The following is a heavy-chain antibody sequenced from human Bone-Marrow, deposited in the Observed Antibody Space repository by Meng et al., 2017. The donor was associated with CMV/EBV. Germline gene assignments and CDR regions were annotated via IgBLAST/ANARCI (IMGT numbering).Heavy chain of an antibody. CDR3: ARGGYSGYDPGIFDY. Sequence: SVKVSCKASGGTFSSYAISWVRQAPGQGLEWMGGIIPIFGTANYAQKFQGRVTITTDESTSTAYMELSSLRSEDTAVYYCARGGYSGYDPGIFDYWGQGNLVTVSS. V-gene: IGHV1-69*05. CDR2: IIPIFGTA. J-gene: IGHJ4*02. CDR1: GGTFSSYA. D-gene: IGHD5-12*01.